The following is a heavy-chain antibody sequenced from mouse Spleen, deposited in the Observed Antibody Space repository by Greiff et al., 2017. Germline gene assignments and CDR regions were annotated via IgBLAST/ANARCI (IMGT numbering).Heavy chain of an antibody. Sequence: EVQLQQSGAELVKPGASVKLSCTASGFNIKDTYMHWVKQRPEQGLEWIGRIDPANGNTKYDPKFQGKATITADTSSNTAYLQLSSLTSEDTAVYFCARGGGGLYFDYWGQGTTLTVSS. D-gene: IGHD3-3*01. CDR1: GFNIKDTY. J-gene: IGHJ2*01. V-gene: IGHV14-3*02. CDR2: IDPANGNT. CDR3: ARGGGGLYFDY.